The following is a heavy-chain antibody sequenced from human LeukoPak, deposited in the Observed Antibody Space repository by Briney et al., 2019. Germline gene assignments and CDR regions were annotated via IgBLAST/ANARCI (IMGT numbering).Heavy chain of an antibody. J-gene: IGHJ4*02. Sequence: GGSLRLSCAASGITFNSYGMHWVRQAPDKGLEWVAFIRYDGSNEYYADSVKGRFTISRDNSKNTLYLQMNSLRGEDTAVYYCCVDFDYWGQGTLVTVFS. V-gene: IGHV3-30*02. CDR1: GITFNSYG. CDR3: CVDFDY. CDR2: IRYDGSNE.